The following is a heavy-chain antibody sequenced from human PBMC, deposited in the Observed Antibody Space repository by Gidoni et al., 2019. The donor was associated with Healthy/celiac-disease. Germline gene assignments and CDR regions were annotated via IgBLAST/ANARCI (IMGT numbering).Heavy chain of an antibody. CDR3: ASRWGET. CDR2: ISYDGSNK. D-gene: IGHD2-21*01. Sequence: QVQLVESGGGVVQPGRSLRLSCAASGFTFSSYGMHWVRQAPGKGLEWVAVISYDGSNKYYADSVKGRFTISRDNSKNTLYLQMNSRRAEDTAVYYCASRWGETWGQGTMVTVSS. J-gene: IGHJ3*01. CDR1: GFTFSSYG. V-gene: IGHV3-30*03.